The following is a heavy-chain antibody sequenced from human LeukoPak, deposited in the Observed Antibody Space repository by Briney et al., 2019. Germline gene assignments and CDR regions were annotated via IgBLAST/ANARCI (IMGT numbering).Heavy chain of an antibody. CDR3: AREAAAGTYYYYYGMDV. V-gene: IGHV6-1*01. CDR1: GDSVSSNSAA. J-gene: IGHJ6*02. D-gene: IGHD6-13*01. Sequence: SQTLSLTCAISGDSVSSNSAAWNWIRQSPSRGLEWLGRTYYRSKWYNDYAVSVKSRITINPDTSKNQFSLQLNSVTSEDTAVYYCAREAAAGTYYYYYGMDVWGQGTTVTVSS. CDR2: TYYRSKWYN.